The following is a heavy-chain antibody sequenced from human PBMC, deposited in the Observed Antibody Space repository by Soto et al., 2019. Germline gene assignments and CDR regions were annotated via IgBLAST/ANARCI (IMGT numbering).Heavy chain of an antibody. CDR1: GYTFTTYG. Sequence: GASVKVSCKTSGYTFTTYGINWVRQAPGQGLEWMGWISTYYGNTNYAQKFQGRVTMTTDTSTYTAYMELRSLRSDDTALYFCARDSRYTSGWYEGYYYGLDVWGQGTTVTVS. D-gene: IGHD6-19*01. J-gene: IGHJ6*02. V-gene: IGHV1-18*04. CDR3: ARDSRYTSGWYEGYYYGLDV. CDR2: ISTYYGNT.